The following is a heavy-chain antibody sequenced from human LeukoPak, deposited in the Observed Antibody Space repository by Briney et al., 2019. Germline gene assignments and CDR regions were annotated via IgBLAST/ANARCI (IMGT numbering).Heavy chain of an antibody. V-gene: IGHV4-34*01. J-gene: IGHJ4*02. CDR1: GGSFSGYY. CDR3: ARGGESNKDFDY. CDR2: INHSGST. D-gene: IGHD3-10*01. Sequence: PSETLSLTCAVYGGSFSGYYWSWIREPPGKGLGWIGEINHSGSTNYNPSLKSRVTISVDTSKNQFSLKLSSVTAADTAVYYFARGGESNKDFDYWGQGTLVTVSS.